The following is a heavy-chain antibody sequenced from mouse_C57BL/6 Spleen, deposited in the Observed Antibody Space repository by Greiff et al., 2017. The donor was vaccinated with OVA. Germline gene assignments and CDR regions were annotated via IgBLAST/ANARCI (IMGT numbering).Heavy chain of an antibody. CDR2: FYPGSDSI. J-gene: IGHJ3*01. CDR3: ARHEEDYDGSSYLAY. Sequence: VQLQQSGAELVKPGASVKLSCKASGYTFTEYTIHWVKQRSGQGLEWIGWFYPGSDSIKYNEKFKDKATLTADKSSSTVYMGLSRLTSEDSAVYFCARHEEDYDGSSYLAYWGQGTLVTVSA. CDR1: GYTFTEYT. D-gene: IGHD1-1*01. V-gene: IGHV1-62-2*01.